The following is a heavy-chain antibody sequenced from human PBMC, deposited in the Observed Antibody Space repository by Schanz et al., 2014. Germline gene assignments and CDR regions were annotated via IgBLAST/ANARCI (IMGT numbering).Heavy chain of an antibody. CDR3: ARGLVRHFDN. CDR2: INPSSGGT. CDR1: GYTFNSYA. Sequence: QVQLVQSGAEVKKPGASVKVSCKTSGYTFNSYALHWVRQAPGQGLEWMGWINPSSGGTNYAQKFQGRVTMTRDTSISTAYMELNRLRSDDTAVYYCARGLVRHFDNWGQGTLVTVSS. V-gene: IGHV1-2*02. J-gene: IGHJ4*02. D-gene: IGHD6-19*01.